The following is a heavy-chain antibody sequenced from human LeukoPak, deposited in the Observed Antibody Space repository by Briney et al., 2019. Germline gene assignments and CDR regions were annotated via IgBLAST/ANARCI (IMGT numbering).Heavy chain of an antibody. CDR3: ARGGFESRWACDI. D-gene: IGHD3-9*01. Sequence: ASVKVSRKASGYTFTRYAMNWVRQAPGQGLEWMGWINTNTGNPTYAEGFTGRVVFSLDTSVSTAYLQISSLKAEDTGVYYCARGGFESRWACDIWGQGTMVTVSS. V-gene: IGHV7-4-1*02. J-gene: IGHJ3*02. CDR2: INTNTGNP. CDR1: GYTFTRYA.